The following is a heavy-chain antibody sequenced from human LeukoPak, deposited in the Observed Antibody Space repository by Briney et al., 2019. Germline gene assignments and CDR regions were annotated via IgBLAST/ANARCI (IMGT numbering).Heavy chain of an antibody. CDR2: INHSGST. D-gene: IGHD2-2*01. Sequence: SETLSLTCAVYGGSFSDYYWSWIRQPPGKGLEWIGEINHSGSTNYNPSLKSRVTISVDTSKNQFSLKLSSVTAADTAVYYCARGHRYCSSTSCLLGRDYWGQGTLVTVSS. J-gene: IGHJ4*02. CDR1: GGSFSDYY. V-gene: IGHV4-34*01. CDR3: ARGHRYCSSTSCLLGRDY.